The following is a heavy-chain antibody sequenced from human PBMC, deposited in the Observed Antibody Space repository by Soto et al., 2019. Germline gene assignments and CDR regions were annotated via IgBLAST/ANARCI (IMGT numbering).Heavy chain of an antibody. V-gene: IGHV3-23*01. D-gene: IGHD6-19*01. CDR3: AKVRSSGWSFDY. Sequence: EVQLLESGGGLVQPGGSLRLSCAASGFTFSTYAMNWVRQAPGKGLEWVSGISGSGDSTYYADSVKGRFTVSRDNSKNTLYLQMNSLRGEGTAVFYCAKVRSSGWSFDYWGQGTLVTVSP. CDR1: GFTFSTYA. J-gene: IGHJ4*02. CDR2: ISGSGDST.